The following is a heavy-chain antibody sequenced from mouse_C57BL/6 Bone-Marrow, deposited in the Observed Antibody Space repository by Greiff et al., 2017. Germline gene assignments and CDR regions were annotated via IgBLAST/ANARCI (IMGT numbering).Heavy chain of an antibody. CDR3: AIYYGNLYWYFDV. D-gene: IGHD2-1*01. CDR1: GYTFTSYW. Sequence: VQLQQPGAELVKPGASVKLSCKASGYTFTSYWMQWVKQRPGQGLEWIGEIDPSDSYTNYNQKFKGKATLTVDTSSSTAYMQLSSLTSEDSAVYYGAIYYGNLYWYFDVWGTGTTVTVSS. V-gene: IGHV1-50*01. CDR2: IDPSDSYT. J-gene: IGHJ1*03.